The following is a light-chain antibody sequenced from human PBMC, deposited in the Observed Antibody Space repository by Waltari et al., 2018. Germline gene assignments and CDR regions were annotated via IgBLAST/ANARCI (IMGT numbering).Light chain of an antibody. Sequence: QSVLTQPPSVSGAPGQRVTISCTGSGSNIGAGYDVHWYQQLPGTAPKLLIYGNTNRPSGVPDRFSGSKSDTSGSLAITGLQAEDEAYYYCQSYDSSLTGSWVFGGGTKLTVL. V-gene: IGLV1-40*01. CDR2: GNT. CDR3: QSYDSSLTGSWV. CDR1: GSNIGAGYD. J-gene: IGLJ3*02.